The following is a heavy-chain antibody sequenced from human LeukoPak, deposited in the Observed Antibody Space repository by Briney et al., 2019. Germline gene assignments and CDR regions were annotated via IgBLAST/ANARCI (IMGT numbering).Heavy chain of an antibody. CDR1: GFTFSSYA. V-gene: IGHV3-30-3*01. Sequence: GGSLRLSCAASGFTFSSYAMHWVRQAPGKGLEWVAVISYDGSNKYYADSVKGRFTISRDNSKNTLYLQMNSLRAEDTAVYYCARDGEYYYYDSSGYYPYYFDYWGQGTLVTVSS. CDR2: ISYDGSNK. J-gene: IGHJ4*02. CDR3: ARDGEYYYYDSSGYYPYYFDY. D-gene: IGHD3-22*01.